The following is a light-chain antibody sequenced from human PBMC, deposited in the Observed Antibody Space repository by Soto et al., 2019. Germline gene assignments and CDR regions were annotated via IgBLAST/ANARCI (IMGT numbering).Light chain of an antibody. J-gene: IGKJ1*01. CDR1: QNINTW. Sequence: DIPMTQSPSTLSASVGDRVTISCRASQNINTWLAWYQQKPGKATQLLIYKVSHLQSGVPSRFSGSGSGTEFTLTISSLQPDDCATYYCQQYRGYWTFGQGTKVEIK. CDR3: QQYRGYWT. CDR2: KVS. V-gene: IGKV1-5*03.